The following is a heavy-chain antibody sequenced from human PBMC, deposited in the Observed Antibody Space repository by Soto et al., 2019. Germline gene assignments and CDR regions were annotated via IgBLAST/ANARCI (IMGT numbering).Heavy chain of an antibody. Sequence: SETLSLTCTVSGGSISNYYWSWIRQPPGKGLEWIGFIDYSGYTNYNPFLKSRVTISIDRPNNQFSLNLSSVTAADTAVHYCARLTTARAFDIWGQGTMVTVSS. CDR2: IDYSGYT. J-gene: IGHJ3*02. V-gene: IGHV4-59*01. CDR1: GGSISNYY. CDR3: ARLTTARAFDI. D-gene: IGHD3-9*01.